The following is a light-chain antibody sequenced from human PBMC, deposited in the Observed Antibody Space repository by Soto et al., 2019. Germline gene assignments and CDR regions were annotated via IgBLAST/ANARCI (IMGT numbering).Light chain of an antibody. CDR1: QSVSSY. CDR2: DTA. CDR3: QQRQYWPPIT. Sequence: EIVMTQSPATLSVSPGERATLSCSASQSVSSYLAWYQQQPGEAPRLLLYDTANRATSVPARFSGSGSGADVTLTISSLEHEEDAIYYCQQRQYWPPITFGQGTRLEI. J-gene: IGKJ5*01. V-gene: IGKV3-11*01.